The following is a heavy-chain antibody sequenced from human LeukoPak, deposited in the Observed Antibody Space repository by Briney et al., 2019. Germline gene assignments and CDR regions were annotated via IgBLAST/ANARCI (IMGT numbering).Heavy chain of an antibody. D-gene: IGHD2-8*01. Sequence: SETLSLTCTVSGGSISSSSYYWGWIRQPPGKGLEWIGSIYYSGSTYYNPSLKSRVTISVDTSKNQFSLKLSSVTAADTAVYYCARDLSCTNGVCDGDWFDPWGQGTLVTVSS. CDR2: IYYSGST. CDR3: ARDLSCTNGVCDGDWFDP. J-gene: IGHJ5*02. V-gene: IGHV4-39*07. CDR1: GGSISSSSYY.